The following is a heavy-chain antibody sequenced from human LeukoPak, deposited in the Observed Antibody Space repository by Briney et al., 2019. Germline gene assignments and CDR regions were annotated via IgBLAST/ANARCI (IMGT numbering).Heavy chain of an antibody. Sequence: SETLSLTCAVYGGSFSGYYWSWIRQPPGKGLEWIGEIDHSGSTNYNPSLKSRVTISVDTSKNQFSLKLSSVTAADTAVYYCARGGVDTAMGNDYWGQGTLATVSS. J-gene: IGHJ4*02. D-gene: IGHD5-18*01. V-gene: IGHV4-34*01. CDR1: GGSFSGYY. CDR2: IDHSGST. CDR3: ARGGVDTAMGNDY.